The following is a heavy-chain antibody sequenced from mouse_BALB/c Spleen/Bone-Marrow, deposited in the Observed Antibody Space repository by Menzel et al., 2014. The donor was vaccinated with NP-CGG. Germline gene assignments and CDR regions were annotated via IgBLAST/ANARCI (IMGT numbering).Heavy chain of an antibody. Sequence: EVKPQESGPELVKPGASVKMSCKASRYTFTSYVLHWVRQKPGQGLEWIGFMNPFNDGTKYNEEFKGKATLTSDKSSSTAYMELSSLTSEDSAVYYCAREVVATDYFDYWGQGTTLTVSS. D-gene: IGHD1-1*01. CDR2: MNPFNDGT. CDR3: AREVVATDYFDY. J-gene: IGHJ2*01. V-gene: IGHV1-14*01. CDR1: RYTFTSYV.